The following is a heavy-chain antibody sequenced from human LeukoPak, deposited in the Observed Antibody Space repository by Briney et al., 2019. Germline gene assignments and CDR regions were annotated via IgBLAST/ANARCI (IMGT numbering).Heavy chain of an antibody. CDR1: GGFVISHY. CDR3: VRRDTGWNYFDY. D-gene: IGHD6-19*01. CDR2: IRSTGEK. V-gene: IGHV4-4*08. J-gene: IGHJ4*02. Sequence: PSETLSLTCAVSGGFVISHYWGWIRQPPGKGLQWIGNIRSTGEKNYNPSLKSRVSISLDTSKSHLSLNLTSVFAADTAIYYCVRRDTGWNYFDYWGQGILVSVSS.